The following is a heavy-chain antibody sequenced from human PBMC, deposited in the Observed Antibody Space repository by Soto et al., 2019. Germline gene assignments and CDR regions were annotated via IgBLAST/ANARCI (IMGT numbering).Heavy chain of an antibody. CDR2: IIPMFGTP. D-gene: IGHD1-26*01. CDR3: AGGRDQPPVGLYFEA. V-gene: IGHV1-69*13. CDR1: GGSFTYYI. J-gene: IGHJ4*02. Sequence: GXSVKVSCKASGGSFTYYIFDLVRQAPGQGLEWMGGIIPMFGTPKYAQKFQHRVTISSDVSTGTAYMELTRLRFDDTAVYYCAGGRDQPPVGLYFEAWGEGTRVTVSS.